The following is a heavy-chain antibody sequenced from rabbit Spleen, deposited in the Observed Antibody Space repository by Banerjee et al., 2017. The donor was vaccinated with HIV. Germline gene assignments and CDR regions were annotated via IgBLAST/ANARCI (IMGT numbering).Heavy chain of an antibody. J-gene: IGHJ4*01. CDR1: GFSFSSTYY. CDR2: IYAGSSGST. Sequence: QEQLEESGGDLVKPEGSLTLTCTASGFSFSSTYYMCWVRQAPGKGLECIACIYAGSSGSTYYANWAKGRFTISRTSSTTVTLQMTSLTVADMATYFCARDAGSGPYIDGYFDLWGQGTLVTVS. D-gene: IGHD8-1*01. CDR3: ARDAGSGPYIDGYFDL. V-gene: IGHV1S45*01.